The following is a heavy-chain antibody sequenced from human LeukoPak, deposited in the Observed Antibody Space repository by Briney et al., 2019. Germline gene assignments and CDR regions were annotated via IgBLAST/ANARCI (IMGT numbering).Heavy chain of an antibody. CDR1: GFTFSSYW. CDR3: ARARGGSNSDY. V-gene: IGHV3-7*05. Sequence: GGSLRLSCAASGFTFSSYWMRWVHQAPGKGLDWVASINQDGSEKYYVDSVKGRFTISRDNAKNSLYLQMNSLRADDTAVYYCARARGGSNSDYWGQGTLVTVSS. J-gene: IGHJ4*02. CDR2: INQDGSEK. D-gene: IGHD1-26*01.